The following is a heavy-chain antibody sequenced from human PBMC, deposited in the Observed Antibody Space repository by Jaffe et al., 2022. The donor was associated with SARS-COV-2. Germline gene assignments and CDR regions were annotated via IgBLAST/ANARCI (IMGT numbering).Heavy chain of an antibody. CDR3: ARDRGCHIFDI. CDR1: GFTFSNSW. D-gene: IGHD3-10*01. Sequence: EVQLVESGGGLVQPGGSLTLSCAASGFTFSNSWMNWVRQAPGKGLEWVASMKQDGTEIYYVDFVKGRFTISRDNARNSLYLQMNSLRAEDTAVYYCARDRGCHIFDIWGQGAMVTVSS. J-gene: IGHJ3*02. V-gene: IGHV3-7*01. CDR2: MKQDGTEI.